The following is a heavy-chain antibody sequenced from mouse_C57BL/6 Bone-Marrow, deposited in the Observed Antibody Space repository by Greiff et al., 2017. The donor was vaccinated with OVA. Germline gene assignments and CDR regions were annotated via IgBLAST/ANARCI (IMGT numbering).Heavy chain of an antibody. CDR2: IYPRSGNT. Sequence: VQLVESGAALARPGASVKLSCKASGYTFTSYGISWVKQSTGQGLEWIGEIYPRSGNTYYNEKFKGKATLTADKSSSTAYMELRSLTSEDSAVYFCAREELSKNYFDYWGQGTTLTVSS. CDR3: AREELSKNYFDY. CDR1: GYTFTSYG. D-gene: IGHD2-5*01. V-gene: IGHV1-81*01. J-gene: IGHJ2*01.